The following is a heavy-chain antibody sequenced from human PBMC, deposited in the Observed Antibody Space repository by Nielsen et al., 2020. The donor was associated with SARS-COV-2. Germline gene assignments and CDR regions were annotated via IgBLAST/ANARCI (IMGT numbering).Heavy chain of an antibody. D-gene: IGHD3-9*01. CDR3: ARHYPDYDILTGPNDY. V-gene: IGHV4-39*01. J-gene: IGHJ4*02. Sequence: SETLSLTCTVSGGSVSSGSYYWSWIRQPPGKGLEWIGSIYHSGSTYYNPSLKSRVTISVDTSKNQFSLKLSSVTAADTAVYYCARHYPDYDILTGPNDYWGQGTLVTVSS. CDR2: IYHSGST. CDR1: GGSVSSGSYY.